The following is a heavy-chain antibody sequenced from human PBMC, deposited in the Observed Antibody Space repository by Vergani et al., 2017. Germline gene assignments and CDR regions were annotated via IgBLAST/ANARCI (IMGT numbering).Heavy chain of an antibody. CDR3: AKYGSRYSSSSYYFDY. CDR2: IRYDGSNK. J-gene: IGHJ4*02. CDR1: GFTFSSYG. Sequence: QVQLVESGGGVVQPGGSLRLSCAASGFTFSSYGMHWVRQAPGKGLEWVAFIRYDGSNKYYADSVKGRFTISRDNSKNTLYLQMNSLRAENTAVYYCAKYGSRYSSSSYYFDYWGQGTLVTVSS. V-gene: IGHV3-30*02. D-gene: IGHD6-13*01.